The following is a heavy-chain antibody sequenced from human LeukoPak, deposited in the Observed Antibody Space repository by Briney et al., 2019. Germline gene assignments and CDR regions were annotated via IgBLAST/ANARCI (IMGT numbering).Heavy chain of an antibody. CDR1: GLTFSSYW. V-gene: IGHV3-74*01. D-gene: IGHD6-13*01. Sequence: PGGSLRLSCAASGLTFSSYWMHWVRRAPGKGLVWVSRINSDGSATFYADSVRGRFTISRDNAKNTLYLQMNSLRAEDTAVYYCVKAIVAAGYDYWGQGTLVTVSS. CDR2: INSDGSAT. J-gene: IGHJ4*02. CDR3: VKAIVAAGYDY.